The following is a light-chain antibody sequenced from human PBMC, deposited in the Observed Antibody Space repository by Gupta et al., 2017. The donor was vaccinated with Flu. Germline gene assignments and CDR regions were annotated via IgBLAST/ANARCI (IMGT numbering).Light chain of an antibody. CDR1: TRDVGGHDR. J-gene: IGLJ1*01. Sequence: QSALTQPASVSGSPGQWITLSCTGSTRDVGGHDRVSWYQQHPGKAPKLIIYDVNKRPSGASNRFSASKSGNTASLTISGLQGEDEADYYCCSVVIGGTYVFGSGTKVTVL. CDR3: CSVVIGGTYV. CDR2: DVN. V-gene: IGLV2-23*02.